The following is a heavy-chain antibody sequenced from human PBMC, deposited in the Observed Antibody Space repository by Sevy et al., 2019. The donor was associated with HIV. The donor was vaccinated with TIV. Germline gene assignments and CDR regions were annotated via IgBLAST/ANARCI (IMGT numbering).Heavy chain of an antibody. CDR2: ISSSGGTI. CDR1: GFAFSSYE. D-gene: IGHD6-13*01. Sequence: GGSLRLSCAASGFAFSSYEMNWVRQAPGKGLEWVSYISSSGGTIYYADSVKGRFTISRDNAKNSLYLQMNSLRAEDTAVYYCAREFIAETYMDVWGQGTTVTVSS. V-gene: IGHV3-48*03. J-gene: IGHJ6*02. CDR3: AREFIAETYMDV.